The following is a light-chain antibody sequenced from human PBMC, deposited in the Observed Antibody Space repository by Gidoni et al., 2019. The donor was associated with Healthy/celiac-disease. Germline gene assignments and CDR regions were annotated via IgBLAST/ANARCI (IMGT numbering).Light chain of an antibody. V-gene: IGKV1-8*01. CDR1: QGISSY. CDR3: QQYYSYPWT. J-gene: IGKJ1*01. CDR2: AAS. Sequence: AIRITQSPSSRSASTGDRVTITCRASQGISSYLAWYQQKPGKAPKLMIYAASTFQSGVPSRFSGSGSGTDFTLTISCLQSEDFATYYCQQYYSYPWTFGQXAKVEIK.